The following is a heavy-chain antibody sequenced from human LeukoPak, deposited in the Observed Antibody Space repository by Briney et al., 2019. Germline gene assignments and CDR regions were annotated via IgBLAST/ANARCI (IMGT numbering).Heavy chain of an antibody. CDR1: GYSFTSNW. D-gene: IGHD3-22*01. J-gene: IGHJ4*02. CDR2: IHPGDSDT. V-gene: IGHV5-51*01. Sequence: GESLKISCKGSGYSFTSNWIGWVRQMPGKGLEWMGIIHPGDSDTRYSPSFQGQVTISADKSVSTAYLQWSSLKASDTAMYYCARNPTDSSGYDWGQGTLVTVSS. CDR3: ARNPTDSSGYD.